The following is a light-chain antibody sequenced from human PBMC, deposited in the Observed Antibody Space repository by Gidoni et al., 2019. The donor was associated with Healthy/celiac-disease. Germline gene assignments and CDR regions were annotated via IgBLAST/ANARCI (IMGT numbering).Light chain of an antibody. CDR1: QGISNH. V-gene: IGKV1-27*01. J-gene: IGKJ1*01. CDR2: AAS. Sequence: DIQMTQSPSSLPASVGDRVTITCRASQGISNHLAWYQPKPGKVPKLLIYAASTLQSGVPSRFSRSGSGTDFTLTISSLQPEDVATYYCQKYNSALWTFGQGAKVEIK. CDR3: QKYNSALWT.